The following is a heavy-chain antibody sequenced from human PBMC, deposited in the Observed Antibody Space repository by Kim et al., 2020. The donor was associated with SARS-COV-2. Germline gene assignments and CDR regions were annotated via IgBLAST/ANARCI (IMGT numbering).Heavy chain of an antibody. CDR1: GYTFTSYG. V-gene: IGHV1-18*01. J-gene: IGHJ4*02. CDR2: ISAYNGNT. Sequence: ASVKVSCKASGYTFTSYGISWVRQAPGQGLEWMGWISAYNGNTNYEQKLQGRVTMTTDTSTSTAYMELRSLRSDDTAVYYCARLGGRSYDSSGYWDYFDYWGQGTLVTVSS. D-gene: IGHD3-22*01. CDR3: ARLGGRSYDSSGYWDYFDY.